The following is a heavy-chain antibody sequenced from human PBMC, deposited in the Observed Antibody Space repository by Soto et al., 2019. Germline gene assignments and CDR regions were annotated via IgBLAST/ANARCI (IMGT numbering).Heavy chain of an antibody. CDR1: XXXXXXXA. CDR3: AKDSRYCTPTTCYAGLLNHFDY. CDR2: ISGSGRST. D-gene: IGHD2-2*01. Sequence: EVQMLESGGGXXXXGGXXXXXCXAXXXXXXXXAMNXXXXAXGKGLEWVSGISGSGRSTYYADSVKGRFTISRDNSKNTLYLQMNSLRAEDTARYYCAKDSRYCTPTTCYAGLLNHFDYWGQGTLVTVSS. V-gene: IGHV3-23*01. J-gene: IGHJ4*02.